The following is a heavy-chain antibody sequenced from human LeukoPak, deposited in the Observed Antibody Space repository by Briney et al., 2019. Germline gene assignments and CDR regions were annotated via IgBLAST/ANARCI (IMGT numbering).Heavy chain of an antibody. D-gene: IGHD3-16*02. V-gene: IGHV1-18*01. CDR2: ISAHNGDT. CDR3: ARDLLTFGGVIVSVY. J-gene: IGHJ4*02. CDR1: GYTFTSYG. Sequence: ASVKVSCKASGYTFTSYGITWVRQAPGQGLEWMGRISAHNGDTNYAQKLQGRVTMTTDTSTSTAYMELRSLRSDDTAVYYCARDLLTFGGVIVSVYWGQGTLATVSS.